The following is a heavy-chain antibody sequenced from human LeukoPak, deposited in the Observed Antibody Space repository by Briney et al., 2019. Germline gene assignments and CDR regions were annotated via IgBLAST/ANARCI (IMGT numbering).Heavy chain of an antibody. CDR2: INPSGGST. D-gene: IGHD2-2*01. CDR3: ARDRVGVAVPAAMPID. J-gene: IGHJ4*02. Sequence: ASVKVSCKASGYTFTSYYMHWVRQAPGQGLEWMGIINPSGGSTSYAQEFQGRVTMTRDTSTSTVYMELSSLRSEDTAVYYCARDRVGVAVPAAMPIDWGQGTLVTVSS. V-gene: IGHV1-46*01. CDR1: GYTFTSYY.